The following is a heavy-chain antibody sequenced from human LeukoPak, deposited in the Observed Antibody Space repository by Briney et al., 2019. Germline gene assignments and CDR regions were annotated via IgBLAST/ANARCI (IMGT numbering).Heavy chain of an antibody. V-gene: IGHV3-23*01. Sequence: GGSLRLSCAASGFTFSSYAMSWVRQAPGKGLEWVSAISSSSGSTYYADSVKGRFTISRDNSKNTLYLQMNSLRAEDTAVYYCAKDPVFWSGVTPSYYYYGMDVWGQGTTVTVSS. D-gene: IGHD3-3*01. J-gene: IGHJ6*02. CDR2: ISSSSGST. CDR3: AKDPVFWSGVTPSYYYYGMDV. CDR1: GFTFSSYA.